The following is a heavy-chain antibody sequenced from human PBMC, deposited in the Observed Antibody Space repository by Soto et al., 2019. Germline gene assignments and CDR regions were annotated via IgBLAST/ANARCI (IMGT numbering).Heavy chain of an antibody. J-gene: IGHJ4*02. CDR2: IKEDGSEK. D-gene: IGHD1-26*01. Sequence: EVQLVESGGGLVQPGGSLRLSCVGSGFTFSTYWMSCVRQAPGKGLEWVANIKEDGSEKYYLDSVKGRFTIYRDNAKNSLYLQMNSLRAEDTAVYYCARDKVVGPTTLDYWGQGTLVTVSS. CDR1: GFTFSTYW. CDR3: ARDKVVGPTTLDY. V-gene: IGHV3-7*03.